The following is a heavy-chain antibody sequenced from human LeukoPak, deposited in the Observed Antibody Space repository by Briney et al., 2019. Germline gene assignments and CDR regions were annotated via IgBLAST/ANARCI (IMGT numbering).Heavy chain of an antibody. D-gene: IGHD3-10*01. CDR1: GFTFSSYA. CDR3: VKGPYYYGSGSYARLVY. Sequence: GGSLRLYCSASGFTFSSYAMHWGRQAPGKGLEYVSAISSNGGSTYYADSVKGRFTISRDNSKNTLYLQMSSLRAEDTAVYYCVKGPYYYGSGSYARLVYWGQGTLVTVSS. V-gene: IGHV3-64D*06. CDR2: ISSNGGST. J-gene: IGHJ4*02.